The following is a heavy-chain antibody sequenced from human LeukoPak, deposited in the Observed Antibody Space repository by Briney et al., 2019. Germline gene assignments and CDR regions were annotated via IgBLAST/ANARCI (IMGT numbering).Heavy chain of an antibody. CDR3: AKDSGWQLLRAEYFQH. Sequence: ESLTLSCTASGCSIDNYASHWIRQPPGKGLEWISLINADGRTTYYADYVKGRFTISRDNSKDSLYLQMRSMRTEDTALYYCAKDSGWQLLRAEYFQHWGQGTLVIVSS. V-gene: IGHV3-43*02. D-gene: IGHD2-15*01. CDR2: INADGRTT. CDR1: GCSIDNYA. J-gene: IGHJ1*01.